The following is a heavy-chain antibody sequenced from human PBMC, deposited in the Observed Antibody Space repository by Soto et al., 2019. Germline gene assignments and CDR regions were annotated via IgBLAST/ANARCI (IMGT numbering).Heavy chain of an antibody. CDR1: GYIFTGYG. V-gene: IGHV1-18*04. CDR3: ARGGSGYHTGRGFAGTMDV. CDR2: ISPYNGHT. D-gene: IGHD3-22*01. J-gene: IGHJ6*02. Sequence: QAQVVQSGDEVKKPGASVKVSCKASGYIFTGYGISWVRQAPGQGLEWMGWISPYNGHTEFAQRLQGRLTLTTDTSTTKTFMELSNLRSDDTAVYYCARGGSGYHTGRGFAGTMDVWGQGTTVTVSS.